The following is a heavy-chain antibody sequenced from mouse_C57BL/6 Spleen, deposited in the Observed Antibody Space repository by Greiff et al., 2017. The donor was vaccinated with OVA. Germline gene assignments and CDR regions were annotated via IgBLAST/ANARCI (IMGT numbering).Heavy chain of an antibody. D-gene: IGHD2-5*01. CDR3: AIGGYYSNYVDAMDY. V-gene: IGHV1-74*01. CDR1: GYTFTSYW. J-gene: IGHJ4*01. Sequence: QVQLKQPGAELVKPGASVKVSCKASGYTFTSYWMHWVKQRPGQGLEWIGRIHPSDSDTNYNQKFKGKATLTVDKSSSTAYMQLSSLTSEDSAVYYCAIGGYYSNYVDAMDYWGQGTSVTVSS. CDR2: IHPSDSDT.